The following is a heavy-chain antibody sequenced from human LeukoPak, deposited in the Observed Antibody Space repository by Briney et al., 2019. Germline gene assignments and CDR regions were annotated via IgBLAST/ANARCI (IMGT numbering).Heavy chain of an antibody. J-gene: IGHJ4*02. CDR3: ARPRTGLSSGWQKTFDC. V-gene: IGHV5-51*01. CDR2: IYPGDSDT. Sequence: GESLKISCKGSGYSFTSYWIGWVRQMPGKGLEWMGIIYPGDSDTRYSPSFQGQGTISADKSISTAYLQWSSLKASDTAMYYCARPRTGLSSGWQKTFDCWGQGTLVTVSS. D-gene: IGHD6-19*01. CDR1: GYSFTSYW.